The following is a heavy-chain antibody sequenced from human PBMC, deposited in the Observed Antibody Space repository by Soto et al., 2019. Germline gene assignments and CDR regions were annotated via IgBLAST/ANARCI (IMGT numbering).Heavy chain of an antibody. CDR1: GFSFRSYW. V-gene: IGHV3-74*01. CDR3: XXXXXXXXTXXXXDY. Sequence: EVQLVESGGGLVQSGGSLGLSCAASGFSFRSYWMHWVRQAPGKGLVWVARISSDGSSTTYADSANGRFTISRDNAANTLYLQMSSLRAXDXAXXXXXXXXXXXXTXXXXDYWXQGTLVT. J-gene: IGHJ4*02. CDR2: ISSDGSST. D-gene: IGHD2-21*02.